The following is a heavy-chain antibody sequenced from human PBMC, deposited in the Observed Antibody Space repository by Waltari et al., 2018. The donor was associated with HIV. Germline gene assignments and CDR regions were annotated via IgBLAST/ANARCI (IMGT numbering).Heavy chain of an antibody. CDR3: AKDGQFAAP. J-gene: IGHJ5*02. CDR2: ISWNSGSI. Sequence: EVQLVESGGGLVQPGRSLRLSCAASGFTFDNYAMHWVRQAPGKGLEWCSGISWNSGSIGYADSVKGRFTISRDNAKNSLYLQMNSLRAEDTALYYCAKDGQFAAPWGQGTLVTVSS. CDR1: GFTFDNYA. V-gene: IGHV3-9*01.